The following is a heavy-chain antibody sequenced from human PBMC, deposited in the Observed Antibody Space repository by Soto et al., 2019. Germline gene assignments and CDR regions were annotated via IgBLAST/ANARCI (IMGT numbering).Heavy chain of an antibody. J-gene: IGHJ6*02. CDR3: AKDLEGREAPIGYYGMDV. Sequence: PGGSLRLSCAASGFTFSSYGMHWVRQAPGKGLEWVAVISYDGSNKYYADSVKGRFTISRDNSKNTLYLQMNSLRAEDTAVYYCAKDLEGREAPIGYYGMDVWGQGTTVTVSS. CDR2: ISYDGSNK. CDR1: GFTFSSYG. D-gene: IGHD1-26*01. V-gene: IGHV3-30*18.